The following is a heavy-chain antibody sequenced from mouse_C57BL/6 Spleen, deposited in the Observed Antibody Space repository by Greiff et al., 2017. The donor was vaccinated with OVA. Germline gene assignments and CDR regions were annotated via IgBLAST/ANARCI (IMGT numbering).Heavy chain of an antibody. J-gene: IGHJ4*01. Sequence: EVKLMESGGDLVKPGGSLKLSCAASGFTFSSYGMSWVRQTPDQRLEWVATISSGGSYTNYPDSVKGRFTISRDNAKNTLYLQMSSLKSENTAMYYCARHETNWDEGAMDYWGQGTSVTVSS. V-gene: IGHV5-6*01. CDR3: ARHETNWDEGAMDY. CDR1: GFTFSSYG. CDR2: ISSGGSYT. D-gene: IGHD4-1*01.